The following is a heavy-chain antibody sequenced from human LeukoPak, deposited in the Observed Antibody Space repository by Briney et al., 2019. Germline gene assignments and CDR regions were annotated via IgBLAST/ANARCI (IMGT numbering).Heavy chain of an antibody. V-gene: IGHV5-51*01. D-gene: IGHD5-18*01. J-gene: IGHJ4*02. Sequence: GESLKISCKGSGYSFTSYWIGWVRQMPGKGLEWMGIIYPGDSDTRYSPSFQGQVTISADKSISTAYLQWSSLKASDTAMYYCARPSDGDTAMVPWGYWGQGTLVTVSS. CDR3: ARPSDGDTAMVPWGY. CDR2: IYPGDSDT. CDR1: GYSFTSYW.